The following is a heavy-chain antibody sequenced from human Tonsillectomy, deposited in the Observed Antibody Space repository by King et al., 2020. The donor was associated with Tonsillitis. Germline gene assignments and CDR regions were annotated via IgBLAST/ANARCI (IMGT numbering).Heavy chain of an antibody. Sequence: VQLVESGGGLVQPGGSLRLSCAASGFTFSSYSMNWVRQAPGKGLEWVSYISSSSETIYYADSVKGRFTISRDNAKNSLYLQMNSLRAEDTAVYYCARDLLPSIWFGEPGGAFDIWGQGTMVTVSS. D-gene: IGHD3-10*01. CDR1: GFTFSSYS. J-gene: IGHJ3*02. CDR3: ARDLLPSIWFGEPGGAFDI. CDR2: ISSSSETI. V-gene: IGHV3-48*01.